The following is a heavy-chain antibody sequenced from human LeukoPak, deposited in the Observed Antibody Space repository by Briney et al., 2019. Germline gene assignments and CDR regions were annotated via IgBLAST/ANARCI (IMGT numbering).Heavy chain of an antibody. D-gene: IGHD3-9*01. CDR2: INPKSGGT. V-gene: IGHV1-2*02. J-gene: IGHJ6*02. CDR1: GYTFTGYY. CDR3: ARGSGYFDWLSPYYYYGMDV. Sequence: ASVKVSCKASGYTFTGYYMHWVRQAPGQGLEWMGWINPKSGGTNYAQKFQGRVTMTRDTSISTAYMELSRLRSDDTAVYYCARGSGYFDWLSPYYYYGMDVWGQGTTVTVSS.